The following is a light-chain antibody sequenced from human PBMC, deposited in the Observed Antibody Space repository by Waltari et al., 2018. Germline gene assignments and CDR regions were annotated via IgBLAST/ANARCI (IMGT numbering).Light chain of an antibody. V-gene: IGLV2-23*02. CDR1: SSHVGNSNL. CDR3: CSYAGSGSSVV. Sequence: QSALPQPASVSGSPGHSVTISVNGPSSHVGNSNLVSWYQQHPGKAPKLIIYEVSQRPSGVSNRFSGSKSGTTASLTISGLQAEDEADFYCCSYAGSGSSVVFGGGTKLTVL. CDR2: EVS. J-gene: IGLJ2*01.